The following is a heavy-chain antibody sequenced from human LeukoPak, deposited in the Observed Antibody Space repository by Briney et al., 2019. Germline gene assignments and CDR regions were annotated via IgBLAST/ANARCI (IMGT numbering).Heavy chain of an antibody. CDR1: GFTFSSYW. J-gene: IGHJ4*02. Sequence: GGSLRLSCAASGFTFSSYWMHWVRQAPGKGLVWVSRINSDGSSTSYADSGKGRFTISRDNAKNTLYLQMNSLRAEDTAVYCCASDNYYDSSGYYFWGQGTLVTVSS. V-gene: IGHV3-74*01. D-gene: IGHD3-22*01. CDR3: ASDNYYDSSGYYF. CDR2: INSDGSST.